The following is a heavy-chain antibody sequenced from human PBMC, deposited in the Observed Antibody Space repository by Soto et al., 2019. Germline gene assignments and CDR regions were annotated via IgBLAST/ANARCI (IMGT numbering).Heavy chain of an antibody. Sequence: PGGSLRLSWAASGFTISAYPMHWVRQAPGKGLEWVTLIWYDGSDKYYADSVKGRFTISRDDSKNTLYLQMDSLRAEDTAVYFCARGNGYSYGAFFDYWGQGALVTVSS. CDR1: GFTISAYP. D-gene: IGHD5-18*01. V-gene: IGHV3-33*01. CDR2: IWYDGSDK. CDR3: ARGNGYSYGAFFDY. J-gene: IGHJ4*02.